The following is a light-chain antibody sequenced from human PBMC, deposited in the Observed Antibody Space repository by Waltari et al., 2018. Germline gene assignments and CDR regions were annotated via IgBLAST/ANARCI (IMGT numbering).Light chain of an antibody. CDR2: QDA. CDR1: ELGDTY. V-gene: IGLV3-1*01. CDR3: QAWYSSAARV. Sequence: SYELTQPPSVSVSPGQPATITCSGAELGDTYVCWYQHKPGQSPLLLIYQDARRPSWTPERFSGSHPGNTAALTICGAQAIDEADYYCQAWYSSAARVFGPGTKVTVL. J-gene: IGLJ1*01.